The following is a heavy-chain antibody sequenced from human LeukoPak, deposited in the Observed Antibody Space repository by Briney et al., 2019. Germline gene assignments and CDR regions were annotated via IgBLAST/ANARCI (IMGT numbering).Heavy chain of an antibody. J-gene: IGHJ4*02. CDR2: NYSGGAI. CDR1: GFACCRNY. CDR3: ARRPGN. Sequence: GGSLRLFCVAWGFACCRNYMRGVRRSPGKGLECVLLNYSGGAIRYANSVKGPFTISRDSSKNTLFLQMNDLTVEDTARYYCARRPGNWGQGILVTVSS. D-gene: IGHD1-14*01. V-gene: IGHV3-53*01.